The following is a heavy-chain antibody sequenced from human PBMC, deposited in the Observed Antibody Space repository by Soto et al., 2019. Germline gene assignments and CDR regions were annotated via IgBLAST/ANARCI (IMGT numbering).Heavy chain of an antibody. J-gene: IGHJ4*02. CDR2: IRSKVNNLET. Sequence: GGSLRLSCAASGFTFSGSAMHWVRQASGRGLEWLGRIRSKVNNLETVYAASVKGRFTISRDDSKNTAYLQMNSLKTEDTAVDYCTRLIPPLDYWGRGTLVTVSS. D-gene: IGHD2-21*01. CDR1: GFTFSGSA. V-gene: IGHV3-73*01. CDR3: TRLIPPLDY.